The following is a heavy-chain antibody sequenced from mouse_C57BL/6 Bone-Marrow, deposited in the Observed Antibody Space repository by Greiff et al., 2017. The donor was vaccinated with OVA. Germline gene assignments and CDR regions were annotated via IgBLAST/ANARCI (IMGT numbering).Heavy chain of an antibody. CDR1: GYAFSSYW. J-gene: IGHJ1*03. V-gene: IGHV1-80*01. Sequence: QVQLQQSGAELVKPGASVKISCKASGYAFSSYWMNWVKQRPGQGLEWIGQIYPGDGDTNYHGKFKGKATLTADKSSSTAYMQLSSLTSEDSAVYFCARPPIYYYGSSPFYWYFDVWGTGTTVTVSS. CDR2: IYPGDGDT. D-gene: IGHD1-1*01. CDR3: ARPPIYYYGSSPFYWYFDV.